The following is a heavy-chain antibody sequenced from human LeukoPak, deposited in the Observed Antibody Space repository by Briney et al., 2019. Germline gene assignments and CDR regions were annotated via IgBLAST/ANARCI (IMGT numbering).Heavy chain of an antibody. CDR3: ARGHPAGLQSYYYYYGMDV. Sequence: ASVKVSCKASGYTFTGYYMHWVRQAPGRGLEWMGWINPNSGGTNYAQKFQGRVTMTRDTSISTAYMELSRLRSDDTAVYYCARGHPAGLQSYYYYYGMDVWGQGTTVTVSS. CDR1: GYTFTGYY. V-gene: IGHV1-2*02. J-gene: IGHJ6*02. CDR2: INPNSGGT.